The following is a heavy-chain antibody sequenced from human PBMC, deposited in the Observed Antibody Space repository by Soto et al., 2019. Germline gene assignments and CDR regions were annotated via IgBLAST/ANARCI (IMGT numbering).Heavy chain of an antibody. D-gene: IGHD3-22*01. CDR2: IFHGGST. V-gene: IGHV4-34*12. CDR3: ARPHYDSNAFYFYFDY. J-gene: IGHJ4*02. CDR1: GGSFSGYC. Sequence: QVQLQQWGAGLLKPSETLSLTCAVYGGSFSGYCWSWIRQPPGKGLEWIGEIFHGGSTNYSPSLKSRVTISVDTSKNQFSLELSSVTAADTAVYYCARPHYDSNAFYFYFDYWGQGTLVTVSS.